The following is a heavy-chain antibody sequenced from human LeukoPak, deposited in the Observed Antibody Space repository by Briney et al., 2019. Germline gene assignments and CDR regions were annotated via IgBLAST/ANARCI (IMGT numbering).Heavy chain of an antibody. Sequence: ASVKVSCKASGYTFTGYYMHWVRQAPGQGLEGMGGINPNIGSTNYAQKFQGWVTMTRDTSISTAYMELSRLRSDDTAVYYCARDGYDILTGYSNWFDPWGQGTLVTVSS. V-gene: IGHV1-2*04. CDR3: ARDGYDILTGYSNWFDP. J-gene: IGHJ5*02. CDR1: GYTFTGYY. D-gene: IGHD3-9*01. CDR2: INPNIGST.